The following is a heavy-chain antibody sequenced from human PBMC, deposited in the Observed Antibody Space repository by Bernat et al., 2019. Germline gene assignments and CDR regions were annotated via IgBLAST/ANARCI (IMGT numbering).Heavy chain of an antibody. D-gene: IGHD3-3*01. V-gene: IGHV1-69*01. J-gene: IGHJ6*03. CDR1: GGTFSSYA. CDR3: ARGTQASYDFWSGYYTQRGAPDYYYMDV. Sequence: QVQLVQSGAEVKKPGSSVKVSCKASGGTFSSYAISWVRQAPGQGLEWMGGIIPIFGTANYAQKFQGRVTITADESTSTAYRELSSLRSEDTAVYYFARGTQASYDFWSGYYTQRGAPDYYYMDVWGKGTTVTVSS. CDR2: IIPIFGTA.